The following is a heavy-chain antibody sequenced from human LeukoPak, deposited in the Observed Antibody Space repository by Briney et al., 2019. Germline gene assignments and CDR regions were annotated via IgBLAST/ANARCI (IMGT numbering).Heavy chain of an antibody. V-gene: IGHV4-39*01. CDR3: GNGPANYIYPTHFDY. J-gene: IGHJ4*02. CDR2: IYYSGST. D-gene: IGHD1-7*01. Sequence: PSETLSLTCTVSGGSISSSSYYWGWIRQPPGKGLEWIGSIYYSGSTYYNPSLKSRVTISVDTSKNQFSLKLSSVTAADTAVYYCGNGPANYIYPTHFDYWGQGTLVTVSS. CDR1: GGSISSSSYY.